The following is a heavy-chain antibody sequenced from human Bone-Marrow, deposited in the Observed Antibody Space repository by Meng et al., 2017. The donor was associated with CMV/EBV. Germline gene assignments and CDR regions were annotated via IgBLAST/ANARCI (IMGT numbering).Heavy chain of an antibody. CDR3: ATPQGDCSSTSCYLYYYYGMDV. J-gene: IGHJ6*02. CDR2: IIPILGIA. D-gene: IGHD2-2*01. CDR1: GGTFSSYT. V-gene: IGHV1-69*02. Sequence: SVKVSCKASGGTFSSYTISWVRQAAGQGLEWMGRIIPILGIANYAQKFQGRVTTTADKSTSTAYMELSSLRSEDTAVYYCATPQGDCSSTSCYLYYYYGMDVWGQGTTVTVSS.